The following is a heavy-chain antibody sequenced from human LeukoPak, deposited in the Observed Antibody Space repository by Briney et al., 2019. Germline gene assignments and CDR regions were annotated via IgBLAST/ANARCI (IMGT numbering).Heavy chain of an antibody. J-gene: IGHJ3*02. CDR3: ARDDLNLVHNSFEI. CDR1: GFTFSSYG. V-gene: IGHV3-33*01. Sequence: GVSLRLSCAASGFTFSSYGMQGVRQAAGKGLEGVAVIGSEGINKFYADYVQGRFTCSRDNSENTLYLKINSLRAEATAMYYCARDDLNLVHNSFEIWGQGTMVAVSS. D-gene: IGHD6-13*01. CDR2: IGSEGINK.